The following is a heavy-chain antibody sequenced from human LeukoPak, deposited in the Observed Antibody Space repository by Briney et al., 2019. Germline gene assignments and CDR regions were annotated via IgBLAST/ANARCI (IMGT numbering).Heavy chain of an antibody. CDR1: GYSFPSYW. CDR2: IYPGDSDT. Sequence: GESLKISCKGSGYSFPSYWIAWVRQMPGKGLEWMGIIYPGDSDTRYSPSFQGQVTISADKSISTAHLQWSSLEASDTAMYYCARNYYYPDYWGQGTLVTVSS. CDR3: ARNYYYPDY. J-gene: IGHJ4*02. V-gene: IGHV5-51*01. D-gene: IGHD3-16*01.